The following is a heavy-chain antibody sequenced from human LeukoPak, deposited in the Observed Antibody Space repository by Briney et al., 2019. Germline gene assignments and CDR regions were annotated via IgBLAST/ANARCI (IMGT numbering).Heavy chain of an antibody. V-gene: IGHV3-48*03. Sequence: GGSLRLSCAASGFTFSTYEMTWVRQSPGKGLEWVSYISSSGSTIYYADSVKGRFTVSRDNAKNSLYLQMDSLRVEDTAVYYCARDPPSRGTRYFDYWGQGILVTVSS. J-gene: IGHJ4*02. D-gene: IGHD3-16*01. CDR1: GFTFSTYE. CDR3: ARDPPSRGTRYFDY. CDR2: ISSSGSTI.